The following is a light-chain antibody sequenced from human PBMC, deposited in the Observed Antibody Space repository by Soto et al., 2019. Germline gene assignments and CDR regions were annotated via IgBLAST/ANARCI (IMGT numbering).Light chain of an antibody. J-gene: IGLJ3*02. Sequence: QSVLTQPPSASGTPGQRVTISCSGSSSNIGSNTVSWYQQVPGTAPKLLIYSNDERPSGVPGRFSGSKSGTSASLAISGLQSEDEADYHCAAWDNSLNGPLFGGGTKLTVL. CDR1: SSNIGSNT. CDR2: SND. V-gene: IGLV1-44*01. CDR3: AAWDNSLNGPL.